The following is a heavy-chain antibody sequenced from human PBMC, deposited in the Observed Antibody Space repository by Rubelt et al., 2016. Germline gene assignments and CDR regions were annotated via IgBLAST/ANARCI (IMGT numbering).Heavy chain of an antibody. CDR2: ISNGGAT. V-gene: IGHV3-66*01. Sequence: DVELLESGGGLVQPGGSLRLSCATSGFTFSTNDMAWVRQAPGKALEWISLISNGGATYYADSVRGRFTISRDNSKNTLYLQINSLRAEDTAVYFCADTVRGGYFELWGRGTLVTVSS. J-gene: IGHJ2*01. D-gene: IGHD5-18*01. CDR3: ADTVRGGYFEL. CDR1: GFTFSTND.